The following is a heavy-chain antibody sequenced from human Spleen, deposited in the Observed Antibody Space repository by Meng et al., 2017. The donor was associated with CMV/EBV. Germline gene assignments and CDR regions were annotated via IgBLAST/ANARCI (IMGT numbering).Heavy chain of an antibody. CDR1: GFAFDDYA. CDR2: INWSSGII. CDR3: ARYGVLLWFGDRSNYGMDV. Sequence: SLKISCTASGFAFDDYAMHWVRQGPGKGLEWVSGINWSSGIIRYVDSVKGRFTISRDNAKNSLYLQMNSLRAEDTAVYYCARYGVLLWFGDRSNYGMDVWGQGTTVTVSS. J-gene: IGHJ6*02. V-gene: IGHV3-9*01. D-gene: IGHD3-10*01.